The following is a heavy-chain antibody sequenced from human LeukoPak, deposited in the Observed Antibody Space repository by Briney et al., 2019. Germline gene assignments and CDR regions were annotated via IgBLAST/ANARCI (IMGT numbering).Heavy chain of an antibody. CDR1: GGSFSGYY. Sequence: SEALSLTCAVYGGSFSGYYWSWIRQPPGKGLEWIGEINHSGSTNYNPSLKSRVTISVDTSKNQFSLKLSSVTAVDTAVYYCARKATTGPTKAAFDIWGQGTMVTVSS. CDR2: INHSGST. J-gene: IGHJ3*02. D-gene: IGHD4-17*01. CDR3: ARKATTGPTKAAFDI. V-gene: IGHV4-34*01.